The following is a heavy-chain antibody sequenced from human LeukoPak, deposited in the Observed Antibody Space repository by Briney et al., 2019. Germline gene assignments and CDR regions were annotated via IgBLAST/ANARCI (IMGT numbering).Heavy chain of an antibody. CDR1: GGSFSGYY. V-gene: IGHV4-34*01. D-gene: IGHD3-22*01. Sequence: SETLSLTCAVYGGSFSGYYWSWIRQPPGKGLEWIGEINHSGSTNYNPSLKSRVTISVDTSKNQFSLKLSSVTAADTAVYYCARDRHYTYYYDSSGYYSPDAFDIWGQGTMVTVSS. CDR2: INHSGST. J-gene: IGHJ3*02. CDR3: ARDRHYTYYYDSSGYYSPDAFDI.